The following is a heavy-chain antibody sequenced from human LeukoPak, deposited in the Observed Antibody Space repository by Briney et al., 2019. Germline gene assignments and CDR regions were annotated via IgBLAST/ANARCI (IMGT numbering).Heavy chain of an antibody. V-gene: IGHV2-26*01. CDR3: ARIRYNWKGWRGFDP. CDR2: IFSNDEK. J-gene: IGHJ5*02. Sequence: SGPVLVKPTETLTLTCTVSGFSLSNARMGASWIRQPPGKALEWLAHIFSNDEKSYSTSLKSRLTISKDTSKSQVVLTMTNMDPVDTATYYCARIRYNWKGWRGFDPWGQGTLVTVSS. D-gene: IGHD1-20*01. CDR1: GFSLSNARMG.